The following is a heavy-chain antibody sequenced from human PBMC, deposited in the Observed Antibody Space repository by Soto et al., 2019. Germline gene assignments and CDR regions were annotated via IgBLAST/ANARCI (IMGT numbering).Heavy chain of an antibody. Sequence: GESLKISCKGSVYSFTSYWIGWVRQMPGKGLEWMGIIYPGESDTRYSPSFQGQVTISADKSISTPYLQWSSLKASDTAMYYCARRVLEQSVSDYWGQGTLVTVSS. CDR1: VYSFTSYW. CDR3: ARRVLEQSVSDY. D-gene: IGHD1-1*01. CDR2: IYPGESDT. J-gene: IGHJ4*02. V-gene: IGHV5-51*01.